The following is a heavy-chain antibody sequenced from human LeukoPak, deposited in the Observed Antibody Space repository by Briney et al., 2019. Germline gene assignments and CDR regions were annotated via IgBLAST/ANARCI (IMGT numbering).Heavy chain of an antibody. Sequence: SETLSLTCAVYGGSFSGYYWSWIRQPPGKGLEWIGEINHSGSTNYNPSLKSRVTISVDTSKNQFSLKLSSVTAADTAVYYCARIRPAALYYYYYYMDVWGKGTTDTVSS. J-gene: IGHJ6*03. CDR1: GGSFSGYY. CDR3: ARIRPAALYYYYYYMDV. CDR2: INHSGST. V-gene: IGHV4-34*01. D-gene: IGHD2-2*01.